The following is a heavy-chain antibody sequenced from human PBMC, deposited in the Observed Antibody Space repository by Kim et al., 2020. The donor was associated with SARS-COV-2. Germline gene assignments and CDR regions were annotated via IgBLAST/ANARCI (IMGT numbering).Heavy chain of an antibody. D-gene: IGHD6-6*01. J-gene: IGHJ4*02. CDR2: ISYDGSNK. Sequence: GGSLRLSCAASGFTFSSDGMHWVRKAPGKGLEWVAVISYDGSNKYYADSVKGRFTISRDNSKNTLYLKMNSLRAEDTAVYYCAKDHGSSGVDYWGQGTLVTVSS. CDR1: GFTFSSDG. V-gene: IGHV3-30*18. CDR3: AKDHGSSGVDY.